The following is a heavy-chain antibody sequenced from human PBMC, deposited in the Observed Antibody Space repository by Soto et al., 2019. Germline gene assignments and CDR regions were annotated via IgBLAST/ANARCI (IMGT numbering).Heavy chain of an antibody. V-gene: IGHV4-31*03. D-gene: IGHD3-22*01. CDR1: GGSISSGGYY. Sequence: SETLSPACTVSGGSISSGGYYWSWIRQHPGKGLEWIGYIYYSGSTYYNPSLKSRVTISVDTSKNQFSLKLSSVTAADTAVYYCATYYYDSSGYYSPTSFDYWGQGTLVTVSS. CDR3: ATYYYDSSGYYSPTSFDY. CDR2: IYYSGST. J-gene: IGHJ4*02.